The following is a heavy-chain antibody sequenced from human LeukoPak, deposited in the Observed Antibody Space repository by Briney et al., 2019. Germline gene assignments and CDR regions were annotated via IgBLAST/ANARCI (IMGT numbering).Heavy chain of an antibody. V-gene: IGHV3-30-3*01. CDR1: GFTFSSYA. CDR2: ISYDRSNK. Sequence: GGSLRLSCAASGFTFSSYAMHWVRQAPGKGLEWVAVISYDRSNKYYADSVKGRFTISRDNSKNTLYLQMNSLRAEDTAVYYCARDLGFPNLTVTTDDYWGQGTLVTVSS. CDR3: ARDLGFPNLTVTTDDY. D-gene: IGHD4-17*01. J-gene: IGHJ4*02.